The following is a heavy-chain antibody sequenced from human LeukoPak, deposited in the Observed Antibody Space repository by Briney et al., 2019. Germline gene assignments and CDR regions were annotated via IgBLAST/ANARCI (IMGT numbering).Heavy chain of an antibody. CDR1: GFTFSDYW. V-gene: IGHV3-7*01. CDR3: ARVFRPSLTVFIIRGAFDI. D-gene: IGHD3-3*01. Sequence: GGSLRLSCAASGFTFSDYWMNWVRQAPGKGLEWVANINHDGSEKYYVDSVKGRFTISRDNAKNSLYLQMNSLRAEDTAVYYCARVFRPSLTVFIIRGAFDIWGQGTMVTVSS. J-gene: IGHJ3*02. CDR2: INHDGSEK.